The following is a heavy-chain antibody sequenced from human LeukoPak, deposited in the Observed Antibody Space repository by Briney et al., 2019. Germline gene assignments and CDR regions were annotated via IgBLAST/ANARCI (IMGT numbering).Heavy chain of an antibody. D-gene: IGHD6-13*01. CDR1: GFTFTDYA. J-gene: IGHJ3*02. V-gene: IGHV3-30*04. CDR2: ISDDGRQT. CDR3: ARDVRQQLHLDAFDI. Sequence: GGSLRLSCAASGFTFTDYAMNWVRQAPGTGLEWVAVISDDGRQTYYADSVKGRFTVSRDNSRDTVYLQMNSLRDEDTAVYYCARDVRQQLHLDAFDIWGQGTMVTVSS.